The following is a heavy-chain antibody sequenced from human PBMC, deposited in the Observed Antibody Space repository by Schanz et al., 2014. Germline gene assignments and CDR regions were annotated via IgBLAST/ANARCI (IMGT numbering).Heavy chain of an antibody. CDR1: GFTFGNFF. J-gene: IGHJ6*02. CDR2: IRGSGGST. CDR3: AKVWKDHRIAGRPGWSDGMDV. Sequence: EVQLVESGGGLVQPGGSLRLSCAASGFTFGNFFMSWVRQAPGKGLEWVSCIRGSGGSTLYADSVQGRFTISRDDSKNMLYLQMNSLRAEDTAVYYCAKVWKDHRIAGRPGWSDGMDVWGQGTTVTVSS. V-gene: IGHV3-23*04. D-gene: IGHD6-6*01.